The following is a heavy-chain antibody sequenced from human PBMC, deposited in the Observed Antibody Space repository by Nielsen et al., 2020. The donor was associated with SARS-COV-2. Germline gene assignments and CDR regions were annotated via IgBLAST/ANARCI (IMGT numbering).Heavy chain of an antibody. J-gene: IGHJ4*02. CDR3: ARVPAYSSSFPLFDY. D-gene: IGHD6-13*01. V-gene: IGHV3-33*01. Sequence: GESLKISCAASGFTFSSYGMHWVRQAPGKGLEWVAVIWYDGSNKYYADSVKGRFTISRDNSKNTLYLQMNSLRAEDTAVYYCARVPAYSSSFPLFDYWGQGTLVTVSS. CDR1: GFTFSSYG. CDR2: IWYDGSNK.